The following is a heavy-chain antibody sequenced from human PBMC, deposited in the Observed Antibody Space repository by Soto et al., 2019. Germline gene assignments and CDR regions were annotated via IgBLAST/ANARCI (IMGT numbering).Heavy chain of an antibody. CDR1: GGSISSYY. CDR2: LYYSGST. Sequence: SETLSLTCTVSGGSISSYYWSWIRQPPGKGLEWIGYLYYSGSTNYNPSLKSRVTISVDTSKNQFSLKLSSVTAADTAVYYCARIRGTMVRGVIHYYYYGMDVWGQGTTVTVSS. V-gene: IGHV4-59*01. CDR3: ARIRGTMVRGVIHYYYYGMDV. D-gene: IGHD3-10*01. J-gene: IGHJ6*02.